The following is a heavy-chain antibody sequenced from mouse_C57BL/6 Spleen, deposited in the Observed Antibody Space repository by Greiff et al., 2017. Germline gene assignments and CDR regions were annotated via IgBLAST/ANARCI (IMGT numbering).Heavy chain of an antibody. V-gene: IGHV5-4*01. D-gene: IGHD1-1*01. Sequence: EVQLVESGGGLVKPGGSLKLSCAASGFTFSSYAMSWVRQTPEKRLEWVATISDGGSYTYYPDNVKGRFTISRDNAKNNLYLQMSHLKSEDTAMYYCARIPKITTVVAKDWYFDVWGTGTTVTVSS. CDR3: ARIPKITTVVAKDWYFDV. CDR2: ISDGGSYT. CDR1: GFTFSSYA. J-gene: IGHJ1*03.